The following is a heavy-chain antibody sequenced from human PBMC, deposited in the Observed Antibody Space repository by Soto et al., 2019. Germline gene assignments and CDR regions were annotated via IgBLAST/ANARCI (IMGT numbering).Heavy chain of an antibody. D-gene: IGHD2-15*01. CDR1: GGSISSGDYY. CDR2: IYYSGTT. CDR3: ARIPRRYCSGGSCYSARNFEC. V-gene: IGHV4-30-4*01. J-gene: IGHJ4*02. Sequence: PSETLSLTCTVSGGSISSGDYYWSWIRQPPGKGLEWIGYIYYSGTTYYNPSLKSRVTMSVDTSKNQFSLKLSSVTAADTAVYYCARIPRRYCSGGSCYSARNFECWGQGTLVTVSS.